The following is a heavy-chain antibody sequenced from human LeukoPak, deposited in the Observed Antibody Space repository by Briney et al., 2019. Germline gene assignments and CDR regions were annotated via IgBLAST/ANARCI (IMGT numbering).Heavy chain of an antibody. Sequence: SETLSLTCTVSGGSISSHYWSWIRQPPGKGLEWIGYIYYSGSTNYNPSLKSRVTISVDTSKNQFSLKLSSVTAADTAVYYCARGSSSTYYYYYYMDIWGKGTTVTVSS. CDR1: GGSISSHY. CDR3: ARGSSSTYYYYYYMDI. CDR2: IYYSGST. V-gene: IGHV4-59*11. D-gene: IGHD6-6*01. J-gene: IGHJ6*03.